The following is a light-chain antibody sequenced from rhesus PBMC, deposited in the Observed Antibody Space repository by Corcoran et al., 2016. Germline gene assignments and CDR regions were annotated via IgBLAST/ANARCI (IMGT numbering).Light chain of an antibody. CDR1: QRLLYSSDNRNY. CDR2: WAS. J-gene: IGKJ4*01. Sequence: DIVMTQSPDSLAVSLGEKVTINCKPSQRLLYSSDNRNYLAWYQQKAGQAPNLLIYWASTREYGFPNRVSGSGSGTDFTLTLSGLKAEDVAGYYFHQYYTSPLTFGGGTKVEIK. V-gene: IGKV4-1*01. CDR3: HQYYTSPLT.